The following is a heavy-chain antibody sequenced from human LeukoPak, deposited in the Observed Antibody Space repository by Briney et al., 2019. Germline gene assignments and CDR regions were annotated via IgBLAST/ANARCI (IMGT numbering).Heavy chain of an antibody. Sequence: GGSLRLSCRASGFTFSSFAMSWVRQTPEKGLEWVSVISDSGVTTDYADSVKGRFTTSRDNSEDTLYLQMDSLRAEDTAIYYCVKDRTYSGTYQGAFDIWGQGTMVTVSS. J-gene: IGHJ3*02. CDR3: VKDRTYSGTYQGAFDI. CDR2: ISDSGVTT. D-gene: IGHD1-26*01. V-gene: IGHV3-23*01. CDR1: GFTFSSFA.